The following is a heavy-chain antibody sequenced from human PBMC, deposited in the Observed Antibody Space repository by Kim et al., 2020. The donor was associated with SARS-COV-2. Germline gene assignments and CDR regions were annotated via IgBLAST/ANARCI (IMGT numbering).Heavy chain of an antibody. V-gene: IGHV4-39*01. CDR3: RLWFGELLRPGDYYYGMDG. CDR1: GGSISSSSYY. D-gene: IGHD3-10*01. Sequence: SETLSLTCTVSGGSISSSSYYWGWIRQPPGKGLEWIGSIYYSGSTYYNPSLKSRVTISVDTSKNQFSLKLSSVTAADTAVYYCRLWFGELLRPGDYYYGMDGWGQGTTVTVSS. CDR2: IYYSGST. J-gene: IGHJ6*02.